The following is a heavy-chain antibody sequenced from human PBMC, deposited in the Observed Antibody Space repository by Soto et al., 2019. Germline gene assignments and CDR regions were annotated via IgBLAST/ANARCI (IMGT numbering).Heavy chain of an antibody. D-gene: IGHD5-12*01. CDR2: ISGSDTTM. CDR3: ARRIVAKTD. Sequence: GGSLRLSCAASWFAFSEYYMTCIRQAPGKRLEWISYISGSDTTMYYAGSVKGRFTIYRDNAKNSLYLQMNSLRAEDTAVYYCARRIVAKTDWGQGTLVTV. CDR1: WFAFSEYY. V-gene: IGHV3-11*01. J-gene: IGHJ4*02.